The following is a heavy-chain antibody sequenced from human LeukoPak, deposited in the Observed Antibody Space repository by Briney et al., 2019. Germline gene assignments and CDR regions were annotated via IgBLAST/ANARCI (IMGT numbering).Heavy chain of an antibody. CDR1: GFTFSTYS. V-gene: IGHV3-15*01. CDR2: IKSKTDGGTT. D-gene: IGHD6-19*01. CDR3: TTRLAVAGRHDY. Sequence: PGGSLRLSCAASGFTFSTYSLNWVRQAPGKGLEWVGRIKSKTDGGTTDYAAPVKGRFTISRDDSKNTLYLQMNSLKTEDTAVYYCTTRLAVAGRHDYWGQGTLVTVSS. J-gene: IGHJ4*02.